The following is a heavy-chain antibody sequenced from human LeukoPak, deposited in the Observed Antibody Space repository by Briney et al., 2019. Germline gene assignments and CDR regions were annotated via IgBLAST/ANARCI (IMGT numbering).Heavy chain of an antibody. J-gene: IGHJ3*02. CDR3: ARGDILTGYHYDAFDI. V-gene: IGHV3-48*03. D-gene: IGHD3-9*01. CDR1: GFTFSSYE. Sequence: EGSLRLSCEASGFTFSSYEMNWVRQAPGKGLEWVSYISSSGSTIYYADSVKGRFTISRDNAKNSLYLQMNSLRAEDTAVYYCARGDILTGYHYDAFDIWGQGTMVTVSS. CDR2: ISSSGSTI.